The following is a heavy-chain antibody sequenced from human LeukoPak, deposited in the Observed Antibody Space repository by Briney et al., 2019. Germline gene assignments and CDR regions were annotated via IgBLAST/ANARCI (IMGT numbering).Heavy chain of an antibody. CDR1: GFTFSSYS. J-gene: IGHJ4*02. CDR3: AKVLGGSYYGVFDY. V-gene: IGHV3-21*01. CDR2: ISSSSSYI. D-gene: IGHD1-26*01. Sequence: GGSLRLSCAASGFTFSSYSMNWVRQAPGKGLEWVSSISSSSSYIYYADSVKGRFTISRDNAKNSLYLQMNSLRAEDTAVYYCAKVLGGSYYGVFDYWGPGTLVTVSS.